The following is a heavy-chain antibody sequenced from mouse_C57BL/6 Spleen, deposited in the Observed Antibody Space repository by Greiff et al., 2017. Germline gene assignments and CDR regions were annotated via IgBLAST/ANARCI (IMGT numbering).Heavy chain of an antibody. V-gene: IGHV1-64*01. CDR2: IHPNSGST. CDR3: ARSPPITTVVAPRAMDY. D-gene: IGHD1-1*01. CDR1: GYTFTSYW. Sequence: QVQLQQSGAELVKPGASVKLSCKASGYTFTSYWMHWVKQRPGQGLEWIGMIHPNSGSTNYNEKFKSKATLTVDKSSSTAYMQLSSLTSEDSAVYYCARSPPITTVVAPRAMDYWGQGTSVTVSS. J-gene: IGHJ4*01.